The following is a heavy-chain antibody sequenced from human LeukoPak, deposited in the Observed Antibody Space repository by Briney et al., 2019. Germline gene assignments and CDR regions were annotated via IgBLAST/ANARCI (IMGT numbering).Heavy chain of an antibody. CDR3: AGTTVTTAHGRWGYWFDP. CDR2: IYYSGST. J-gene: IGHJ5*02. Sequence: SETLSLTCTVSGGSISSYYWSWIRQPPGKGLEWTGYIYYSGSTNYNPSLKSRVTISVDTSKNQFSLKLSSVTAADTAVYYCAGTTVTTAHGRWGYWFDPWGQGTLVTVSS. D-gene: IGHD4-17*01. V-gene: IGHV4-59*12. CDR1: GGSISSYY.